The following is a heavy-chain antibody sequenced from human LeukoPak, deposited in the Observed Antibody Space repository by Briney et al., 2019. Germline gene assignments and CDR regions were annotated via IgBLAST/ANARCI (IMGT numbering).Heavy chain of an antibody. V-gene: IGHV3-23*01. J-gene: IGHJ4*02. CDR3: AKDGNWNYLIRAGGVTQKFDY. CDR2: ISGSGGST. D-gene: IGHD1-7*01. Sequence: GGSLRLSRAASGFTSSSYAMSWVRQAPGKGLEWVSAISGSGGSTYYADSVKGRFTISRDNSKNTLYLQMNSLRAEDTAVYYCAKDGNWNYLIRAGGVTQKFDYWGQGTLVTVSS. CDR1: GFTSSSYA.